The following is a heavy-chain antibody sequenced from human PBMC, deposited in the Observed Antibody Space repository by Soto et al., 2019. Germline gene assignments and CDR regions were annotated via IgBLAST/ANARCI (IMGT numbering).Heavy chain of an antibody. CDR1: GYPFNTYY. D-gene: IGHD2-21*02. CDR3: ARGGHIAVVTDSFDS. V-gene: IGHV1-46*02. Sequence: QVQLVQSGAEVKKPGASVKVSCKSSGYPFNTYYLHWVRQAPGQGLEWMGMIHPSGGGSTYAQKFLGRVTMTMDSSTSTVFMGLTSLRSADTAVYYCARGGHIAVVTDSFDSWGQGTLVTVSS. J-gene: IGHJ4*02. CDR2: IHPSGGGS.